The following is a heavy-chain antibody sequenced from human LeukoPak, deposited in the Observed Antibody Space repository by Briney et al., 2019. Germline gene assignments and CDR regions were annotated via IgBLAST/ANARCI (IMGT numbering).Heavy chain of an antibody. D-gene: IGHD6-6*01. Sequence: SQTLSLTCTVSGGSISSGSYYWSWIRQPAGEGLEWIERIHTSGSTNYNPSLKSRVTISIDTSKNQFSLKLSSVTAADTAMYYCARVPMSESSSAIYYYYMDVWGKGTTVTVSS. CDR3: ARVPMSESSSAIYYYYMDV. CDR1: GGSISSGSYY. CDR2: IHTSGST. J-gene: IGHJ6*03. V-gene: IGHV4-61*02.